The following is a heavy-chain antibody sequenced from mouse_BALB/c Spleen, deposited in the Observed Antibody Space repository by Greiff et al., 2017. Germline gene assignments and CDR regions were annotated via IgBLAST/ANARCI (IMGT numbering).Heavy chain of an antibody. J-gene: IGHJ4*01. V-gene: IGHV14-3*02. CDR1: GFNIKDTY. D-gene: IGHD1-2*01. CDR2: IDPANGNT. CDR3: ARRFITTVYAMDY. Sequence: VQLQQSGAELVKPGASVKLSCTASGFNIKDTYMHWVKQRPEQGLEWIGRIDPANGNTKYDPKFQGKATITADTSSNTAYLQLSSLTSEDTAVYYCARRFITTVYAMDYWGQGTSVTVSS.